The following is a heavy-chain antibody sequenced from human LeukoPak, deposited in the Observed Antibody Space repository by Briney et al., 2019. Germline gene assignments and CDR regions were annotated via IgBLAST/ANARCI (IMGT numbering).Heavy chain of an antibody. CDR2: IYYSGST. V-gene: IGHV4-39*07. Sequence: SETLSLTCTVSGGSISSSSYYWGWLRQPPGKGLVWIGSIYYSGSTYYNPSLKSRVTISVDTSKNQFSLKLSSVTAADTAVYYCALGYCTNGVCYPIDYWGQGTLVTVSS. J-gene: IGHJ4*02. D-gene: IGHD2-8*01. CDR3: ALGYCTNGVCYPIDY. CDR1: GGSISSSSYY.